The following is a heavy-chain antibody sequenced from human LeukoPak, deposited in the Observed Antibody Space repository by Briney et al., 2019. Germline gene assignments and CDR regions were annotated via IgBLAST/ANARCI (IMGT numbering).Heavy chain of an antibody. CDR2: ITNSGNTI. Sequence: GGSLRLSCAASGFTFSDYYMSWIRQTPGMRLEWISYITNSGNTIYYADSVEGRFTISRDNAKNSLYLQMNSLRAEDTAVYYCAGLGITMIGGVWGKGTTVTISS. CDR1: GFTFSDYY. CDR3: AGLGITMIGGV. J-gene: IGHJ6*04. V-gene: IGHV3-11*04. D-gene: IGHD3-10*02.